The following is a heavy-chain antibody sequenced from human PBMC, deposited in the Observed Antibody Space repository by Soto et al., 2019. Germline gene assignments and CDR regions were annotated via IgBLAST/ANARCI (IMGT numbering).Heavy chain of an antibody. V-gene: IGHV3-72*01. Sequence: EVHLVESGGGLVQPGGSLRLSCAASGFTFSDHYMDWVRQAPGKGLEWVGRIRNKANSYTTEHAASVKGRFTISRDDSKNSQYLQMNSLKTEDTAVYYCAYLGGSVGYWGQGTLVTVSS. D-gene: IGHD2-15*01. CDR2: IRNKANSYTT. CDR3: AYLGGSVGY. J-gene: IGHJ4*02. CDR1: GFTFSDHY.